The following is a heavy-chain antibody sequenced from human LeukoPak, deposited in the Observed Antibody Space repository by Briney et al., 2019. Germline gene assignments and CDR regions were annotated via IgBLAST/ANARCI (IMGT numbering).Heavy chain of an antibody. V-gene: IGHV4-39*07. D-gene: IGHD2-2*02. CDR1: GGSISSSSYY. CDR2: IYYSGST. Sequence: SETLSLTCTVSGGSISSSSYYWGWIRQPPGKGLEWIGSIYYSGSTYYSPSLKSRVTISLDTSRNQFSLKLSSVTAADTAVYYCARGHCSSTSCYTEWFDPWGQGTLVTVSS. CDR3: ARGHCSSTSCYTEWFDP. J-gene: IGHJ5*02.